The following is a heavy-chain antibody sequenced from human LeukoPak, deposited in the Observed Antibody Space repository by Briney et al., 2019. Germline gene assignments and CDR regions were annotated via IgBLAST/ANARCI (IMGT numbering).Heavy chain of an antibody. V-gene: IGHV3-48*03. CDR3: AELGITMIGGV. J-gene: IGHJ6*04. D-gene: IGHD3-10*02. CDR2: ISSSGSTI. Sequence: PGGSLRLSCAASGFTFSSYEMNRVRQVPGKGLEWVSYISSSGSTIYYADSEKGRFTISRDNAENSLYLQMNSLRAEDTAVYCCAELGITMIGGVWGKGTTVTISS. CDR1: GFTFSSYE.